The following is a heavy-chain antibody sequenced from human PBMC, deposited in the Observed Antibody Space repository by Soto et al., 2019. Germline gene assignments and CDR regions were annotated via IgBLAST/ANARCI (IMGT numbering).Heavy chain of an antibody. V-gene: IGHV4-31*03. J-gene: IGHJ4*02. Sequence: QVQLQESGPGLVKPSQTLSLTCTVSGGSINSGGYCWSWIRQHPGKGLDWIGCISYGGSTSYNPSLTRRVTISAAPSKSQFSLKLTSVTAADTAVYYCSRGILVWGQGALITVSS. CDR1: GGSINSGGYC. CDR3: SRGILV. CDR2: ISYGGST. D-gene: IGHD5-18*01.